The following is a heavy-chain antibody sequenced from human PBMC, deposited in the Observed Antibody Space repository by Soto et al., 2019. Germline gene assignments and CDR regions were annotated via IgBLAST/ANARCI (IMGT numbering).Heavy chain of an antibody. Sequence: GXSVKVSCKASGYTFTSYAMHWVRQAPGQRLEWMGWINAGNGNTKYSQKFQGRVTITRDTSASTAYMELSSLRSEDTAVYYCARDGIVDDSSGYKPFDYWGQGNLVTVSS. V-gene: IGHV1-3*01. CDR3: ARDGIVDDSSGYKPFDY. CDR2: INAGNGNT. J-gene: IGHJ4*02. D-gene: IGHD3-22*01. CDR1: GYTFTSYA.